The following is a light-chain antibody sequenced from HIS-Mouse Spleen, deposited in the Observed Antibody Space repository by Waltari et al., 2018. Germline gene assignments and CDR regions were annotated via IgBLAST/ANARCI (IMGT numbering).Light chain of an antibody. CDR2: DVS. Sequence: QSALPQPASVSGSPGPSHTISCTGTSSDVGGYTYVPWYQQHPGKAPKLIIYDVSNRPSWVSNRFSGSKSGNTASLTISGLQAEDEADYYCSSYTSSSFNVVFGGGTKLTVL. CDR3: SSYTSSSFNVV. J-gene: IGLJ2*01. CDR1: SSDVGGYTY. V-gene: IGLV2-14*03.